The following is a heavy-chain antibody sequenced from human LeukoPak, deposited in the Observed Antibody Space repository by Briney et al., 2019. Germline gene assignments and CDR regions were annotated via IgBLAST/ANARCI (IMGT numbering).Heavy chain of an antibody. CDR3: ARSGYAELDY. CDR2: IYSGAST. Sequence: GGSLRLSCAASGFTVSSNYMSWVRQAPGKGLEWVSVIYSGASTYYADSVKGRFTISRDNSKNTLYLQMNSLRAEDTVVYYCARSGYAELDYWGQGTLVTVSS. J-gene: IGHJ4*02. CDR1: GFTVSSNY. V-gene: IGHV3-53*01. D-gene: IGHD5-12*01.